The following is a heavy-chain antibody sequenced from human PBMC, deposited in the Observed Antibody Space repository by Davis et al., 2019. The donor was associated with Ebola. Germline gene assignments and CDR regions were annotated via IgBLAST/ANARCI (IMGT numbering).Heavy chain of an antibody. V-gene: IGHV4-59*12. Sequence: PSETLSLTCTVSGGSISSYYWSWIRQPPGKGLEWIGYIYYSGSTNYNPSLKSRVTISVDTSKNQFSLKLSSVAAADTAVYYCARLEGEGRYSSGWYAFDIWGQGTMVTVSS. CDR3: ARLEGEGRYSSGWYAFDI. J-gene: IGHJ3*02. D-gene: IGHD6-19*01. CDR2: IYYSGST. CDR1: GGSISSYY.